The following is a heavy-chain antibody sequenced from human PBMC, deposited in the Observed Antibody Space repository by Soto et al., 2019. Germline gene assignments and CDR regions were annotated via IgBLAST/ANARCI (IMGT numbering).Heavy chain of an antibody. D-gene: IGHD6-13*01. CDR3: ARTGIAAAGTLDY. J-gene: IGHJ4*02. V-gene: IGHV3-53*01. CDR2: IYSGGST. Sequence: EVQLVESGGGLIQPGGSLRLSCAASGFTVSSNYMSWVRQAPGKGLEWVSVIYSGGSTYYADSVKGRFTISRDNSKNTLYLQMNSLRVEDTAVYYCARTGIAAAGTLDYWGQGTLVTVSS. CDR1: GFTVSSNY.